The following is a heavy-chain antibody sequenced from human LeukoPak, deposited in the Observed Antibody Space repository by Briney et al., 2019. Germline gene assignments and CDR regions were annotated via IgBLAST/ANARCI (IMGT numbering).Heavy chain of an antibody. CDR1: GGSIRSYY. Sequence: KPSETLSLTCTVSGGSIRSYYWSWIRQPPGKGLEWIGYIYDSGSTNYNPSLKSRVTISIDTSKNQFSLKLSSVTAADTAVYYCARHGGYYYGSGSYYPFDYWAREPWSPSPQ. J-gene: IGHJ4*02. CDR2: IYDSGST. D-gene: IGHD3-10*01. V-gene: IGHV4-59*08. CDR3: ARHGGYYYGSGSYYPFDY.